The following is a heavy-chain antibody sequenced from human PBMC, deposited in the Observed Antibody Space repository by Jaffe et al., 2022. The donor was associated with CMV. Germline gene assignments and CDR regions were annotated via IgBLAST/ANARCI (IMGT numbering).Heavy chain of an antibody. CDR2: INHSGST. CDR3: ARRLTTVTTKRRAEYFQH. V-gene: IGHV4-34*01. J-gene: IGHJ1*01. Sequence: QVQLQQWGAGLLKPSETLSLTCAVYGGSFSGYYWSWIRQPPGKGLEWIGEINHSGSTNYNPSLKSRVTISVDTSKNQFSLKLSSVTAADTAVYYCARRLTTVTTKRRAEYFQHWGQGTLVTVSS. D-gene: IGHD4-17*01. CDR1: GGSFSGYY.